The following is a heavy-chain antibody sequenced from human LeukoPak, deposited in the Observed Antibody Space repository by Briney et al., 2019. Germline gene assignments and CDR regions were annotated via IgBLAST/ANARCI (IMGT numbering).Heavy chain of an antibody. D-gene: IGHD3-3*01. Sequence: GGSLRLSCAASGFTFSSYAMSWVRQAPGKGLEWVSAISGSGGCTYYADSVKGRFTISRDNSKNTLYLQMNSLRAEDTAVYYCAKPEYDFWSGYTDWGQGTLVTVSS. J-gene: IGHJ4*02. V-gene: IGHV3-23*01. CDR3: AKPEYDFWSGYTD. CDR1: GFTFSSYA. CDR2: ISGSGGCT.